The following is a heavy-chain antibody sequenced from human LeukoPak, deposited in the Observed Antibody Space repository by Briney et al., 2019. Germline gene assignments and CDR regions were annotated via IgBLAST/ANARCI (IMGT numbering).Heavy chain of an antibody. D-gene: IGHD3-10*01. CDR3: ARIQVRGVIDAFDI. V-gene: IGHV3-21*01. CDR2: ISSSSSYI. CDR1: GFTFSSCS. Sequence: PGGSLRLSCAASGFTFSSCSMNWVRQAPGKGLEWVSSISSSSSYIYYADSVEGRLIISRDNAKNSLYLQMNSLRAEDTAVYYCARIQVRGVIDAFDIWGQGTMVTVSS. J-gene: IGHJ3*02.